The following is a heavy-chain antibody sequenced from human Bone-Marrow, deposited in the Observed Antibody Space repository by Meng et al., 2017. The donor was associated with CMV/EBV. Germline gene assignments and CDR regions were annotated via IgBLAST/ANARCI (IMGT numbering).Heavy chain of an antibody. D-gene: IGHD6-13*01. CDR3: VKDLLLTSLYPDFFDI. CDR2: IKQDGSEK. Sequence: GESLKISCAASGFTFSSYWMSWVRQAPGKGLEWVANIKQDGSEKYYVDSVKGRFTISRDNAKNSLYLQMNSLRTKDRAMYYCVKDLLLTSLYPDFFDIWGQGTMVTVSS. V-gene: IGHV3-7*01. J-gene: IGHJ3*02. CDR1: GFTFSSYW.